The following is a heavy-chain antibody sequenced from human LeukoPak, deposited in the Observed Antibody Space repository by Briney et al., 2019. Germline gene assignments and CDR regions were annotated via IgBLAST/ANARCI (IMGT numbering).Heavy chain of an antibody. CDR3: ARESRTSAADDC. CDR1: GFTFSSYS. Sequence: KPGGSLRLSCAASGFTFSSYSMNWVRQAPGKGLDWVSSISSSSSYIYYADSVKGRFTISRDNAKNSLYLQMTSLRAEDTAVYYCARESRTSAADDCCVQGTLVSLSS. CDR2: ISSSSSYI. J-gene: IGHJ4*02. D-gene: IGHD6-13*01. V-gene: IGHV3-21*01.